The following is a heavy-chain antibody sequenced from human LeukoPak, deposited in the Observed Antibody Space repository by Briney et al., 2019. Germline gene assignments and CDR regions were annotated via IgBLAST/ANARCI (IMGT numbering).Heavy chain of an antibody. CDR3: AKDLGVDYYDSSGYHY. D-gene: IGHD3-22*01. V-gene: IGHV3-30*02. CDR2: IRYDGSNK. J-gene: IGHJ4*02. CDR1: GFTFSSYD. Sequence: PGGSLRLSCAASGFTFSSYDMHWVRQAPDKRLEWVAFIRYDGSNKYYADSVKGRFTISRDNSKNTLYLQVNSLRAEDTAVYYCAKDLGVDYYDSSGYHYWGQGTLVTVSS.